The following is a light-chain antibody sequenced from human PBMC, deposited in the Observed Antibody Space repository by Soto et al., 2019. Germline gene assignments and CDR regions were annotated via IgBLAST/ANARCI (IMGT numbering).Light chain of an antibody. J-gene: IGKJ2*01. CDR1: QSISSW. CDR3: QQYSSYSSYT. Sequence: DIQMTQSPSTLSASVGDRVTITCRASQSISSWLAWYLQKPGKAPQLLIYKASNLQDGVPSRFSGSGSGTECTLTISSLQPDDFATYYCQQYSSYSSYTFGQGTKLEIK. CDR2: KAS. V-gene: IGKV1-5*03.